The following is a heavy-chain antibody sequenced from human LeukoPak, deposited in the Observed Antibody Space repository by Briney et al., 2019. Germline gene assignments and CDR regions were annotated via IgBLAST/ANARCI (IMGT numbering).Heavy chain of an antibody. V-gene: IGHV3-33*06. CDR2: IWYDGSNK. CDR3: AKQRGAARFGPYYFDY. CDR1: AFIFQTYG. D-gene: IGHD6-6*01. Sequence: QPGGSLRLSCTPSAFIFQTYGLYWVRRAPGKGLEWVAVIWYDGSNKYYADSVKGRFTISRDNSKNTLYLQMNSLRAEDTAVYYCAKQRGAARFGPYYFDYWGQGTLVTVSS. J-gene: IGHJ4*02.